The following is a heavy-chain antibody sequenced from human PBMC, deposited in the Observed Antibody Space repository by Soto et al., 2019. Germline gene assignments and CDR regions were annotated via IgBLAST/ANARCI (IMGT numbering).Heavy chain of an antibody. Sequence: QVQLVQSGPEVKKPGSSVKVSCKASGDTFNSYVITWVRQAPGQGLEWLGGIITAFGTTSYAQNFQDRLTITADEAANTAHMELSSLTSDDTAMYYCTRSYGYTFGGSLDNWGQGTLVTVSS. J-gene: IGHJ4*02. V-gene: IGHV1-69*01. D-gene: IGHD5-18*01. CDR3: TRSYGYTFGGSLDN. CDR2: IITAFGTT. CDR1: GDTFNSYV.